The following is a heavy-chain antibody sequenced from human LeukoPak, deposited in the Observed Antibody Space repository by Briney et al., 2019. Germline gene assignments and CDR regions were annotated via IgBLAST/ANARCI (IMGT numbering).Heavy chain of an antibody. J-gene: IGHJ5*02. Sequence: PGGCLRLSCAASGFTFSNYVMTWVRQAPGKGLEWVSTISGSRGSTYYADSVKGRFTISRDNSKNTLYLQMNSLRAEDTAVYYCAKRVSGWPNNWFDPWGQGTLVTVSS. V-gene: IGHV3-23*01. CDR3: AKRVSGWPNNWFDP. CDR1: GFTFSNYV. D-gene: IGHD6-19*01. CDR2: ISGSRGST.